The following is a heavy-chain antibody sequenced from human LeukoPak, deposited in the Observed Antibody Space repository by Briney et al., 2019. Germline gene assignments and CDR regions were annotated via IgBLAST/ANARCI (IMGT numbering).Heavy chain of an antibody. J-gene: IGHJ4*02. Sequence: GSLRLSCAASGFTFRNYAMTWGRQAPGKGLEWGSVVTGNGDTTYYADSLKGRFNISRDNSRNTLYLQMNSLRAEDTAVYHCARNAADCTTSACYDSWGQGTLVTVSS. CDR1: GFTFRNYA. D-gene: IGHD2-8*01. CDR3: ARNAADCTTSACYDS. V-gene: IGHV3-23*01. CDR2: VTGNGDTT.